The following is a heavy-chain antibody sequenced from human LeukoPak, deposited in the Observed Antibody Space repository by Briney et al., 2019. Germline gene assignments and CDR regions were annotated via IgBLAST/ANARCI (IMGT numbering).Heavy chain of an antibody. J-gene: IGHJ4*02. D-gene: IGHD1-26*01. CDR3: ARGRYYGDGDYFDY. Sequence: GGSLRLSCEASGFTFSSYSMNGVRKAPGKGLEWVSYISSSSSTIYYADSVKGRFTISRDNAKNSLYLQMNSLRAEDTAVYYCARGRYYGDGDYFDYWGQGTLVTVSS. CDR1: GFTFSSYS. CDR2: ISSSSSTI. V-gene: IGHV3-48*01.